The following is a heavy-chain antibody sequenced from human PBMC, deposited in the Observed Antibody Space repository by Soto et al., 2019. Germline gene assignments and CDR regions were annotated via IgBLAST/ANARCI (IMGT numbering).Heavy chain of an antibody. V-gene: IGHV4-30-4*01. Sequence: SETLSLTCTVSGDSITSGESYWSWIRQPPGKGLEWIGYIYYSGSTNYNPSLKSRITISVDTSKNQFSLKLSSVTAADTAVYYCARRYGSAIDYWGQGTLVTVSS. J-gene: IGHJ4*02. D-gene: IGHD1-26*01. CDR1: GDSITSGESY. CDR3: ARRYGSAIDY. CDR2: IYYSGST.